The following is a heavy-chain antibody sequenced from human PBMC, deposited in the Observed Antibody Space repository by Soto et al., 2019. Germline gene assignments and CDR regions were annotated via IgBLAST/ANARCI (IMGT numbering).Heavy chain of an antibody. V-gene: IGHV4-31*03. D-gene: IGHD5-18*01. CDR3: ARRVIQLMPYFDY. Sequence: SETLSLTCTVSGGSISSGGYYWSWIRQHSGKGLEWIGYIYYSGSTYYNPSLKSRVTISVDTSKNQFSLKLSSVTAADTAVYYCARRVIQLMPYFDYWGQGTLVTVSS. CDR1: GGSISSGGYY. J-gene: IGHJ4*02. CDR2: IYYSGST.